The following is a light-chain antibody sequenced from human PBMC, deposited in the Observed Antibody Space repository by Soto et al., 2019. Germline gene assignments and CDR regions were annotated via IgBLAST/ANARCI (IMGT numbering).Light chain of an antibody. J-gene: IGLJ7*01. Sequence: QSALTQPASVSGSPEQSITISCTGTSSDVGGYNYVSWYQQHPGKAPKLMIYEVNNRPSGVSNRFSGSKSGNTASLSISGLQTEDEADYYCSSYTSSSTILFGGGTQLTVL. CDR3: SSYTSSSTIL. CDR2: EVN. V-gene: IGLV2-14*01. CDR1: SSDVGGYNY.